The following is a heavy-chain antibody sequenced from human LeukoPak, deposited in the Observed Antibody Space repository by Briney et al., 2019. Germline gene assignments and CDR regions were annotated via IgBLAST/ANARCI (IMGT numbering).Heavy chain of an antibody. CDR1: GFTFSSYA. CDR2: ISGSGGST. J-gene: IGHJ4*02. D-gene: IGHD2-15*01. V-gene: IGHV3-23*01. Sequence: GGSLRLSCAASGFTFSSYAMSWVRQAPGKGLEWVSAISGSGGSTYYADSVKGRFTISRDNSKNTLYLQMNSLRAEDTAVYYCAKVGYCSGGSCYLLGALGWFDYWGQGTLVTVSS. CDR3: AKVGYCSGGSCYLLGALGWFDY.